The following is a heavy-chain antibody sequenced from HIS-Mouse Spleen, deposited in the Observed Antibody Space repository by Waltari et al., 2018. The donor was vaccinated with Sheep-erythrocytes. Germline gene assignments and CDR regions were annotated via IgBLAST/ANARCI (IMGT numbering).Heavy chain of an antibody. CDR1: GFTFSSYA. CDR2: LSGGGGST. D-gene: IGHD3-3*01. J-gene: IGHJ4*02. V-gene: IGHV3-23*01. CDR3: ARGYDFWSGYYDY. Sequence: EVQLLESGGGLVQPGGSLRLSCAASGFTFSSYAMSWVRQAPGKGLEWVSALSGGGGSTNYADSVKSRFTISRDNSKNTLYLQMNSLRAEDTAVYYCARGYDFWSGYYDYWGQGTLVTVSS.